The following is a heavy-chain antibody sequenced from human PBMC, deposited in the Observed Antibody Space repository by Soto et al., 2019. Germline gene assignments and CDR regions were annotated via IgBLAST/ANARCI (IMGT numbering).Heavy chain of an antibody. CDR2: ISSSGGTT. D-gene: IGHD3-16*01. CDR1: GFSFSNYA. CDR3: ARGHYLDY. V-gene: IGHV3-23*01. J-gene: IGHJ4*02. Sequence: GGSLRLSCAASGFSFSNYAMTWVRQTPGKGLEWVSTISSSGGTTYYADSVKGRFTISRDSSRNTLYLQMNSLRAEDTAVYYCARGHYLDYWGQGTPVTVSS.